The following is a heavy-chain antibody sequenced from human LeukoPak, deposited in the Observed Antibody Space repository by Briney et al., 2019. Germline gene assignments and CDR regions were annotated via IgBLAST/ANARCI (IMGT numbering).Heavy chain of an antibody. D-gene: IGHD2-2*02. CDR1: GGSISSSSYY. CDR3: ARGAEDIVVVPAAIGPLNYYYYYMDV. J-gene: IGHJ6*03. Sequence: PSETLSLTCTVSGGSISSSSYYWGWIRQPPGKGLEWIGSIYYSGSTYYNPSLKIRVTISVDTSKNQFSLKLSSVTAAATAVYYCARGAEDIVVVPAAIGPLNYYYYYMDVWGKGATVTVSS. CDR2: IYYSGST. V-gene: IGHV4-39*01.